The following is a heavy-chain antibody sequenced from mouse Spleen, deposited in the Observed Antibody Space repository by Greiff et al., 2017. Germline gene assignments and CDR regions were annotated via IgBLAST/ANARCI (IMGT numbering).Heavy chain of an antibody. D-gene: IGHD2-12*01. V-gene: IGHV5-12*02. Sequence: EVKLVESGGGLVQPGGSLKLSCATSGFTFSDYYMYWVRQTPEKRLEWVAYISNGGGSTYYPDTVKGRFTISRDNAKNTLYLQMSRLKSEDTAMYFCARLSRYCYFFCDYGRRGTTLTVSS. CDR1: GFTFSDYY. CDR2: ISNGGGST. CDR3: ARLSRYCYFFCDY. J-gene: IGHJ2*01.